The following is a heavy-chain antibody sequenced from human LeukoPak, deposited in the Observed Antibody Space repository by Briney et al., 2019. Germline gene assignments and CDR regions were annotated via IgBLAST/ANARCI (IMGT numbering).Heavy chain of an antibody. V-gene: IGHV3-53*01. CDR2: IYGVDGT. Sequence: GGSLRLSCAASGVNVSSHYMNWVRRAPGKGLEWVSVIYGVDGTSYADSVEGRFTISRDNSKNTVYLQMNSLKAEDTAVYYCASDLVYWGQGTLVTVSS. D-gene: IGHD2-8*02. CDR1: GVNVSSHY. J-gene: IGHJ4*02. CDR3: ASDLVY.